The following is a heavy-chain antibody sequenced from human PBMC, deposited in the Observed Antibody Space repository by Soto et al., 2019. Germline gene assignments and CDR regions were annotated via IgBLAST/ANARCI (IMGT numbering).Heavy chain of an antibody. CDR1: GGTFSSYA. D-gene: IGHD2-21*02. J-gene: IGHJ4*02. CDR2: IIPIFGTA. V-gene: IGHV1-69*01. Sequence: QAQLVQSGAEVKKPGSSVKVSCKASGGTFSSYAISWVRQAPGQGLEWMGGIIPIFGTANYAQKFQGRVTITADESTSTAYMELSSLRSEDTAVYYCATAKTYCGGDCYSYYFDYWGQGTLVTVSS. CDR3: ATAKTYCGGDCYSYYFDY.